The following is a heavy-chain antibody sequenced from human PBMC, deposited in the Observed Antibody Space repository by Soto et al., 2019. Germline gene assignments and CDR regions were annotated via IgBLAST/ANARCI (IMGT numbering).Heavy chain of an antibody. V-gene: IGHV4-39*07. CDR1: GGSISSSSYY. CDR3: ARVPDR. CDR2: IYYSGST. J-gene: IGHJ5*02. Sequence: SETLSLTCTVSGGSISSSSYYWDWIRQPPGKGLQWIGNIYYSGSTYYNPSLKSRVTMSLDTSKNQFSLKLTSVTAADTAVYYCARVPDRWGQGTLVTVPQ. D-gene: IGHD2-2*01.